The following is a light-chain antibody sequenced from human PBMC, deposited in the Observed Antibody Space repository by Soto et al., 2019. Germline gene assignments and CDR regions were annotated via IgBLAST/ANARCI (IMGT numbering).Light chain of an antibody. CDR3: SSFTGSSTLV. V-gene: IGLV2-14*01. Sequence: QSVLTHPASVSGSPGQSITISCTGTSSDIGLYNYVSWYQQHPGKAPKLIIFEVSNRPSGVSNRFSGSKSGNTASLTISGLQAEDEADYYCSSFTGSSTLVFGSGTKVTVL. J-gene: IGLJ1*01. CDR1: SSDIGLYNY. CDR2: EVS.